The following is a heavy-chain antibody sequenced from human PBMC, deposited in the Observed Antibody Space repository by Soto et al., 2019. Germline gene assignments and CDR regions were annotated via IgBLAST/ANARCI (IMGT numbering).Heavy chain of an antibody. CDR2: IIPILGIA. J-gene: IGHJ4*02. D-gene: IGHD1-20*01. V-gene: IGHV1-69*02. CDR1: GGTFSSYT. CDR3: AISDGITGTTIYSAGNDY. Sequence: ASVKVSCKASGGTFSSYTISWVRQAPGQGLEWMGRIIPILGIANYAQKFQGRVTITADKSTSTAYMELSSLRSEDTAVYYCAISDGITGTTIYSAGNDYWGQGTLVTVSS.